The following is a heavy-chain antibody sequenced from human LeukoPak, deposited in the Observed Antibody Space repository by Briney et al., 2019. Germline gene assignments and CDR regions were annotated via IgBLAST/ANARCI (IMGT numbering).Heavy chain of an antibody. Sequence: PSETLSLTCTVSGGSISSSSYYWGWIRQPPGKGLEWIGEINHSGSTSYNPSLKSRVTISVDTSKNQFSLKLSSVTAADTAVYYCARGGGRYSYVTSSDDYWGQGTLVTVSS. CDR1: GGSISSSSYY. V-gene: IGHV4-39*07. D-gene: IGHD5-18*01. CDR3: ARGGGRYSYVTSSDDY. J-gene: IGHJ4*02. CDR2: INHSGST.